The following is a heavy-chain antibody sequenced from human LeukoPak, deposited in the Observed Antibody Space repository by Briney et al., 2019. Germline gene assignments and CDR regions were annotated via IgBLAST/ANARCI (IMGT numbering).Heavy chain of an antibody. CDR1: GYTFTSYY. Sequence: ASVKVSCKASGYTFTSYYMHWVRQAPGQGLEWMGIINPSGGSTSYAQKFQGRVTMTRDTSTSTVYMELSSLRSEDTAVYYCARERYCSGGSCYWDFGYWGQGTLVTVSS. CDR3: ARERYCSGGSCYWDFGY. J-gene: IGHJ4*02. CDR2: INPSGGST. V-gene: IGHV1-46*01. D-gene: IGHD2-15*01.